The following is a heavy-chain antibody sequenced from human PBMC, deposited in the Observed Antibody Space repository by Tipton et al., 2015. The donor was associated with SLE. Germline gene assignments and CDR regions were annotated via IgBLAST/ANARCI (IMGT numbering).Heavy chain of an antibody. CDR2: IYYNVIT. CDR1: GGFISSYY. J-gene: IGHJ5*02. D-gene: IGHD3-10*01. V-gene: IGHV4-59*12. CDR3: ARDPQLAGFDL. Sequence: TLSLTCSVSGGFISSYYWSWIRQPPGKGLEWIGYIYYNVITNYNVNTNYNPSLKSRVTISEDTSKNQFSLKLSSVTAADTAVYYCARDPQLAGFDLWGQGTLVTVSS.